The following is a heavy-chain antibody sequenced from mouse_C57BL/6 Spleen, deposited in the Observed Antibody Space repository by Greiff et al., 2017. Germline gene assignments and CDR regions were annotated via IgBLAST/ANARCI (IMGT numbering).Heavy chain of an antibody. V-gene: IGHV5-4*01. CDR3: ARGGITTVVAFDD. D-gene: IGHD1-1*01. J-gene: IGHJ2*01. Sequence: EVQLVESGAGLVKPGGSLKMSCAASGFTFSSYAMSWVRQTPEKRLEWVATISDGGSYTNYPDNVKGRFTISRDNATTTLYLQMSHLKSEDTAMYYCARGGITTVVAFDDWGQGTTLTVSS. CDR1: GFTFSSYA. CDR2: ISDGGSYT.